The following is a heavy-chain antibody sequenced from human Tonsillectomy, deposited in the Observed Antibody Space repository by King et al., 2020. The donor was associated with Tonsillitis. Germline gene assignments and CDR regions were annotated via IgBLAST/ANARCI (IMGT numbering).Heavy chain of an antibody. J-gene: IGHJ4*02. Sequence: QLQESGPGLVQPSETLSLTCTVSGGSIRCFSYSWGWIRQPPGKELEWIGSMSFSGNTYYNPSLNSRVTISLDTSKNKFSLKLSSVTAADTAVYFCASRPDTSWSGGYFDYWGRGTLVTVSS. V-gene: IGHV4-39*01. D-gene: IGHD6-13*01. CDR1: GGSIRCFSYS. CDR2: MSFSGNT. CDR3: ASRPDTSWSGGYFDY.